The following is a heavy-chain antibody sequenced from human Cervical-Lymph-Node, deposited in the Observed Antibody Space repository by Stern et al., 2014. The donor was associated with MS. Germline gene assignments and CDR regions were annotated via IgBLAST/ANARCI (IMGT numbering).Heavy chain of an antibody. CDR1: GFTFSSYW. CDR3: ARDRDYDFWSGSDDAFDI. Sequence: EEQLVESGGGLVQPGGSLRLSCAASGFTFSSYWMHWVRQAPGKGLEWVSRINSDGSSTSYADSVKGRFTISRDNAKNTLYLQMNSLRAEDTAVYYFARDRDYDFWSGSDDAFDIWGQGTMVTVSS. V-gene: IGHV3-74*01. CDR2: INSDGSST. J-gene: IGHJ3*02. D-gene: IGHD3-3*01.